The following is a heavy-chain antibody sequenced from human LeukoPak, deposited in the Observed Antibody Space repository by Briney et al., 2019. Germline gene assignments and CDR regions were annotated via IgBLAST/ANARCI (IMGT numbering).Heavy chain of an antibody. D-gene: IGHD3-22*01. Sequence: PGGSLRLSCAASGFSFSSYAMTWVRQAPGKGLEWVSGISGSGGRTDYADSVKGRFTISKDFSKNTLFLEMNNLRAEDTAVYYCAKDRSSSLIAVVTKHWGQGTLVTVSS. J-gene: IGHJ4*02. CDR2: ISGSGGRT. V-gene: IGHV3-23*01. CDR3: AKDRSSSLIAVVTKH. CDR1: GFSFSSYA.